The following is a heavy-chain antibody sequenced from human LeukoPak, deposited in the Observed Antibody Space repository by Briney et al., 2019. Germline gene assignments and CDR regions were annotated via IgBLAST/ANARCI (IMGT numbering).Heavy chain of an antibody. J-gene: IGHJ3*02. CDR2: IIPIFGAA. CDR3: ARERIVGTIGAFDI. Sequence: SVKVSCKASGGTFSSYAISWVRQAPGQGLEWMGGIIPIFGAANYAQKFQGRVTITADESTSTAYTELSSLRSEDTAVYYCARERIVGTIGAFDIWGQGTMVTVSS. CDR1: GGTFSSYA. V-gene: IGHV1-69*13. D-gene: IGHD1-26*01.